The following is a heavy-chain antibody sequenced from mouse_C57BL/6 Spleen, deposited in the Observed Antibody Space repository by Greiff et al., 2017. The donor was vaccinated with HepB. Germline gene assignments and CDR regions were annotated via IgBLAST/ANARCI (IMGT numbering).Heavy chain of an antibody. CDR1: GYAFTNYL. V-gene: IGHV1-54*01. CDR3: ARGTTVVEKPYFDY. J-gene: IGHJ2*01. CDR2: INPGSGGT. Sequence: VKLQESGAELVRPGTSVKVSCKASGYAFTNYLIEWVKQRPGQGLEWIGVINPGSGGTNYNEKFKGKATLTADKSSSTAYMQLSSLTSEDSAVYFCARGTTVVEKPYFDYWGQGTTLTVSS. D-gene: IGHD1-1*01.